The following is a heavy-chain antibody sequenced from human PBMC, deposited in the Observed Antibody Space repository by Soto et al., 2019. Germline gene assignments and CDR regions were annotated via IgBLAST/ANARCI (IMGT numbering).Heavy chain of an antibody. D-gene: IGHD6-19*01. J-gene: IGHJ4*02. CDR2: ISASGVST. CDR3: AKDRKTGSGWYWDY. V-gene: IGHV3-23*01. Sequence: PGGSLRLSCAASGFTFSSYAMSWVRQAPGKGLEWVSGISASGVSTYYADSVKGRFTISRDISENTLYLQMNSLRAEDTALYYCAKDRKTGSGWYWDYWGQGTLVTVS. CDR1: GFTFSSYA.